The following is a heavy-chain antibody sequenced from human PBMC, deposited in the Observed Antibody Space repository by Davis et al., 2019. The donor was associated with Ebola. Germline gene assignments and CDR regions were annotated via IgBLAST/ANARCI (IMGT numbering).Heavy chain of an antibody. V-gene: IGHV3-23*01. CDR1: GFVFSSYV. CDR2: LGLSADT. D-gene: IGHD3-22*01. J-gene: IGHJ4*02. Sequence: GESLKISCAASGFVFSSYVMSWVRRAPGKGLEWVSTLGLSADTYYADSVKGRFTISRDNSKNTLSLQMYSLRPEDTAMYYCVRIVPDWYDSSGYSRNGRFDFWGQGTLVTASS. CDR3: VRIVPDWYDSSGYSRNGRFDF.